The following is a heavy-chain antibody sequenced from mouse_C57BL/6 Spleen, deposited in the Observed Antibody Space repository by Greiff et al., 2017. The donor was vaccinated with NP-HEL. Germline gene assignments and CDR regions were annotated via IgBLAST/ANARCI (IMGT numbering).Heavy chain of an antibody. CDR1: GYTFTSYW. CDR3: ARRTTVVATGAMDY. J-gene: IGHJ4*01. V-gene: IGHV1-62-3*01. Sequence: VQLQQPGAALVKPGASVKLSCKASGYTFTSYWMHWVKQRPGRGLEWIGRIDPNSGGTKYNEKFKSKATLTVDKPSSTAYMQLSSLTYEDSAVYYCARRTTVVATGAMDYWGQGTSVTVSS. D-gene: IGHD1-1*01. CDR2: IDPNSGGT.